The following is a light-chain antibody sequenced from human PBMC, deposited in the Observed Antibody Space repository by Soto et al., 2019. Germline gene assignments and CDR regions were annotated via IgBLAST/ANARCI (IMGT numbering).Light chain of an antibody. V-gene: IGLV4-69*01. J-gene: IGLJ2*01. CDR3: QTWGTGILV. CDR1: SGHSSYA. Sequence: QSVLTQSPSASASLGASVKVTCTLSSGHSSYAIAWHQQQPEKGPRYLMKVNSDGSHSKGDEIPDRFSGSSSGAERYLTISSLQSEDEADYYCQTWGTGILVFGGGTKLTVL. CDR2: VNSDGSH.